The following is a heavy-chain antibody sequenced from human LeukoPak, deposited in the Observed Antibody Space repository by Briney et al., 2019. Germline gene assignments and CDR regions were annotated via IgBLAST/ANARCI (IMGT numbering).Heavy chain of an antibody. CDR1: GFTFSSYG. D-gene: IGHD6-13*01. V-gene: IGHV3-30*18. CDR2: ISYDGSNK. CDR3: AKVDSSWFYFDY. Sequence: PGGSLRLSCAASGFTFSSYGMHWVRQAPGKGLEWVAVISYDGSNKYYADSVKGRFTISRDNSKNTLYLQMNSLRAEDTAVYYCAKVDSSWFYFDYWGQGTLVTVSS. J-gene: IGHJ4*02.